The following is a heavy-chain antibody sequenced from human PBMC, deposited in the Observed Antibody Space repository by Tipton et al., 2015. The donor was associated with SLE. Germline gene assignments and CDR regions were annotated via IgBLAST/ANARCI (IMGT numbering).Heavy chain of an antibody. V-gene: IGHV4-4*07. J-gene: IGHJ3*02. CDR2: IYTSGST. Sequence: TLSLTCTVSGGSISSYYWSWIRQPAGKGLEWIGRIYTSGSTNYNPSLKSRVTISVDTSKKQFSLKLSSVTAADTAVYYCARGRITMVRGVMGAFDIWGQGTMVTVSS. D-gene: IGHD3-10*01. CDR3: ARGRITMVRGVMGAFDI. CDR1: GGSISSYY.